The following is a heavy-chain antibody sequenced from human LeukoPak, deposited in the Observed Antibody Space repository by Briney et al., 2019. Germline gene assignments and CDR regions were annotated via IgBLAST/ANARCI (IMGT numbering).Heavy chain of an antibody. D-gene: IGHD2-15*01. CDR3: ARDQLYCSGGICYFDY. V-gene: IGHV3-30*03. J-gene: IGHJ4*01. CDR2: ISYDGSNE. CDR1: GFTFSNYG. Sequence: GGSLRLSCAASGFTFSNYGMHWVRQAPGKGLEWVAVISYDGSNEYYADSVKGRFSISRDNAKNTLYLQMNGLRTEDTAVYYCARDQLYCSGGICYFDYWGQGTLVTVSS.